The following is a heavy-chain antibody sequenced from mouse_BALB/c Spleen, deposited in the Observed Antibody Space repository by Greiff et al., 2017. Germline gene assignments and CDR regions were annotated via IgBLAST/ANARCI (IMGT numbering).Heavy chain of an antibody. J-gene: IGHJ3*01. CDR2: ISSGGSYT. CDR3: TRGAQLEDFAY. D-gene: IGHD3-1*01. V-gene: IGHV5-6-4*01. Sequence: DVLLVESGGGLVKPGGSLKLSCAASGFTFSSYTMSWVRQTPEKRLEWVATISSGGSYTYYPDSVKGRFTIARDNATNTLYLQMSSLKSEDTAMYYCTRGAQLEDFAYWGQGTLVTVSA. CDR1: GFTFSSYT.